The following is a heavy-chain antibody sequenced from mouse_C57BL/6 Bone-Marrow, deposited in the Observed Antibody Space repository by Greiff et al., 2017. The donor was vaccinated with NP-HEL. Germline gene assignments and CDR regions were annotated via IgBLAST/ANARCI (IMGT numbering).Heavy chain of an antibody. CDR2: ISSGGDYI. V-gene: IGHV5-9-1*02. CDR3: TRDNYYSNYGYAMDY. CDR1: GFTFSSYA. J-gene: IGHJ4*01. Sequence: DVKLQESGEGLVKPGGSLKLSCAASGFTFSSYAMSWVRQTPEKRLEWVAYISSGGDYIYYADTVKGRFTISRDNARNTLYLQMSSLKSEDTAMYYCTRDNYYSNYGYAMDYWGQGTSVTVSS. D-gene: IGHD2-5*01.